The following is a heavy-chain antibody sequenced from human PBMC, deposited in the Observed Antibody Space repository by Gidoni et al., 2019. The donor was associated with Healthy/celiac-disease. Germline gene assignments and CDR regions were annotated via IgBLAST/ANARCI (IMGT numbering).Heavy chain of an antibody. CDR1: GFTFGASH. J-gene: IGHJ3*02. Sequence: EVQLVESGGGLVPPGRSLRLSCTASGFTFGASHLSWFRHAPGTGRGWVGFIRSKAYGGTTEYAASVKGRFTISIDDSKSIAYLQMNSLKTEDTAVYYCTRGGWLRLGELSLSAFDIWGQGTMVTVSS. CDR3: TRGGWLRLGELSLSAFDI. CDR2: IRSKAYGGTT. V-gene: IGHV3-49*03. D-gene: IGHD3-16*02.